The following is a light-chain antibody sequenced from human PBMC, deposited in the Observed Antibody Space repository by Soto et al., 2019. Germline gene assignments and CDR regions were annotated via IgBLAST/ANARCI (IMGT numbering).Light chain of an antibody. CDR1: QSVSSSY. CDR2: AAS. Sequence: EIVLTQSPGTLSLSPGERATLSCRASQSVSSSYLAWYQQKPAQPPRLLIYAASSRATGIPDRFSGSGSGTDFTLTISRLEPEYFAVYYCQQYGSSPPYTFGQGTKLEIK. V-gene: IGKV3-20*01. J-gene: IGKJ2*01. CDR3: QQYGSSPPYT.